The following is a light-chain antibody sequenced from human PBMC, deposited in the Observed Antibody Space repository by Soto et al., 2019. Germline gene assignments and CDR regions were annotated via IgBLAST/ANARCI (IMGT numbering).Light chain of an antibody. J-gene: IGKJ4*01. V-gene: IGKV1-9*01. Sequence: IQLTQSPSSLSASVGDRVTVTCRASQGISNYLAWYQQKPGKAPKLLINDASTLQSGVPSRFSGSGSGTDFTLTISGLQPEDFENYSCQQLNTYFPLTFGGGTKVDIK. CDR3: QQLNTYFPLT. CDR2: DAS. CDR1: QGISNY.